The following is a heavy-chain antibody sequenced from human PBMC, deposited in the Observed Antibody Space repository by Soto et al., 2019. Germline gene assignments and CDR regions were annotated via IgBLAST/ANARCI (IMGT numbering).Heavy chain of an antibody. Sequence: QVQLVESGGGVVQPGRSLRLSCAASGFTFSSYGMHWVRQAPGKGLEWVAVISYDGSNKYYADSVKGRFTISRDNSKNTLYLQMNGLRAEDTAVYYCAKDLQQLRGIGWFDPWGQGTLVTVSS. V-gene: IGHV3-30*18. CDR2: ISYDGSNK. CDR3: AKDLQQLRGIGWFDP. J-gene: IGHJ5*02. D-gene: IGHD5-12*01. CDR1: GFTFSSYG.